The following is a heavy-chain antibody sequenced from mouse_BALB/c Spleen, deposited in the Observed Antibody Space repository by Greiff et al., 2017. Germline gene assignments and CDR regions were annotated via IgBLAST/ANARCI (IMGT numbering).Heavy chain of an antibody. Sequence: EVMLVESGGGLVKPGGSLKLSCAASGFTFSSYAMSWVRQTPEKRLEWVASISSGGSTYYPDSVKGRFTISRDNARNILYLQMSSLRSEDTAMYYCAREDYYGSSYVRAMDYWGQGTSVTVSS. J-gene: IGHJ4*01. D-gene: IGHD1-1*01. CDR3: AREDYYGSSYVRAMDY. CDR1: GFTFSSYA. V-gene: IGHV5-6-5*01. CDR2: ISSGGST.